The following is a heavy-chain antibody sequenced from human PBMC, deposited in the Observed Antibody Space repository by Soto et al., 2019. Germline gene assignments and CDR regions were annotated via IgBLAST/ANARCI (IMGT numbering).Heavy chain of an antibody. V-gene: IGHV4-30-2*01. Sequence: SETLSLTCAVSGGSISSGGYSWSWIRQPPGKGLEWIGYIYHSGSTYYNPSLKSRVTISVDRSKDQFSLKLSSVTAADTAVYYCARDVLCGGDWSCYFDYWGQGTLVTVS. CDR2: IYHSGST. CDR1: GGSISSGGYS. J-gene: IGHJ4*02. CDR3: ARDVLCGGDWSCYFDY. D-gene: IGHD2-21*02.